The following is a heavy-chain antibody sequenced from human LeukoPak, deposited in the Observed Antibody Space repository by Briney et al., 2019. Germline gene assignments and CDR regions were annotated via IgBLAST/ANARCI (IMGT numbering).Heavy chain of an antibody. CDR1: GFTFSSYS. Sequence: GGSLRLSCAASGFTFSSYSMNWVRQAPGKGLEWVSYISSSSSTIYYADSVKGRFTISRDNAKNTLYLQMNSLRAEDTAVYYCARVTYYDFWSGYYSYYYGMDVWGQGTTVTVSS. J-gene: IGHJ6*02. CDR2: ISSSSSTI. D-gene: IGHD3-3*01. CDR3: ARVTYYDFWSGYYSYYYGMDV. V-gene: IGHV3-48*04.